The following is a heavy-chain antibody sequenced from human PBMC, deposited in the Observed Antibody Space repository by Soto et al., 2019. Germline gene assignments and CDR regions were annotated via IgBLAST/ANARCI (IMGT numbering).Heavy chain of an antibody. D-gene: IGHD3-9*01. V-gene: IGHV4-39*01. CDR2: IYYSGST. J-gene: IGHJ3*02. CDR1: GFSFSSSSYY. CDR3: ARGGVSYDILTGYYNDAFDI. Sequence: SETLSLTCTASGFSFSSSSYYWGWIRPPPGKGLEWIGSIYYSGSTYYNPSLKSRVTISVDTSKNQFSLKLSSVTAADTAVYYCARGGVSYDILTGYYNDAFDIWGQGTMVT.